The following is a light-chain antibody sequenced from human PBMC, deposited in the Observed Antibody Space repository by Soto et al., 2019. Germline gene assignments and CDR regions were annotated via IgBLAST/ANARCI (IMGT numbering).Light chain of an antibody. V-gene: IGLV2-14*01. CDR2: EVT. CDR3: SSYTSSSTPV. CDR1: GSDTGGYNY. J-gene: IGLJ2*01. Sequence: QSALTQPASVSGSPGQSITISCTGTGSDTGGYNYVSWYQHHPGKAPKLMIYEVTSRPSGVSNRFSGSKSANTASLTISGLQAEDEADYYCSSYTSSSTPVFGGGTKVTVL.